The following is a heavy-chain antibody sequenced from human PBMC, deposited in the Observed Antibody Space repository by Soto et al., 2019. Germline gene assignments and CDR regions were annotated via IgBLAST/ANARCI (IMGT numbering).Heavy chain of an antibody. D-gene: IGHD7-27*01. J-gene: IGHJ2*01. CDR1: GGSIGSGGYY. Sequence: SETLSLTCTVSGGSIGSGGYYWSWIRQHPGKGLEWIGYMYHSGSTYYNPSLKSRVTISVDTSKNQFSLNLSSVTAADTAVYYCARGMGKGSWYFDLWGRGTLVTVSS. CDR3: ARGMGKGSWYFDL. V-gene: IGHV4-31*03. CDR2: MYHSGST.